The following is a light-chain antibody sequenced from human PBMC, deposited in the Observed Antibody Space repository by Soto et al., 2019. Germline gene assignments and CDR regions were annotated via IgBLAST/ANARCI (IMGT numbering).Light chain of an antibody. V-gene: IGKV1-5*03. J-gene: IGKJ1*01. CDR2: KAS. CDR3: QHYTSYSDA. CDR1: QTISSW. Sequence: DIQMTQSPSTLSGSVGDRVTITCRASQTISSWLSWYHQKPGKAPKLLIYKASTLKSGVPSRFSGSGSGTEFTLTISSLQPDDFATYYCQHYTSYSDAFGQGTKVDI.